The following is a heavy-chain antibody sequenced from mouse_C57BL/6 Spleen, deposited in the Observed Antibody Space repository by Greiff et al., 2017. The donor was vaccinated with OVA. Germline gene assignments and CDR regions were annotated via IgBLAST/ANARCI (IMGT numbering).Heavy chain of an antibody. Sequence: EVQLQQSGPELVKPGASVKISCKASGYTFTDYYMNWVKQSHGKSLEWIGDINPNNGGTSYNQKFKGKATLTVDKSSSTAYMELRSLTSEDSAVYYCASPVYYSNPDYAMDYWGQGTSVTVSS. CDR1: GYTFTDYY. V-gene: IGHV1-26*01. CDR2: INPNNGGT. D-gene: IGHD2-5*01. CDR3: ASPVYYSNPDYAMDY. J-gene: IGHJ4*01.